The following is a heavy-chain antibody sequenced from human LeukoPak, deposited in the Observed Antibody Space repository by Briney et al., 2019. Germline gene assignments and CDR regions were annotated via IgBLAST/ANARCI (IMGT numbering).Heavy chain of an antibody. CDR3: ARVYYDSSGSAARAFDI. J-gene: IGHJ3*02. CDR1: GFTLSSYG. CDR2: ISSRRSYK. Sequence: GGGLRLSPVASGFTLSSYGMHGVRQAPGRGLEWVSSISSRRSYKYSADSVKGRFTTPRDIPKKSLYLQMNSLRAEDTAVYYCARVYYDSSGSAARAFDIGGEGTMVSVPS. D-gene: IGHD3-22*01. V-gene: IGHV3-21*01.